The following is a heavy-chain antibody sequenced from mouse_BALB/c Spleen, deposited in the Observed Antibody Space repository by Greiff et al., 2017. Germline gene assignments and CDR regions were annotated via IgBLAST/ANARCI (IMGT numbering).Heavy chain of an antibody. CDR1: GYTFTSYW. J-gene: IGHJ3*01. D-gene: IGHD2-4*01. CDR2: INPSTGYT. V-gene: IGHV1-7*01. Sequence: VQLVESGAELAKPGASVKMSCKASGYTFTSYWMHWVKQRPGQGLEWIGYINPSTGYTEYNQKFKDKATLTADKSSSTAYMQLSSLTSEDSAVYYCALYDYDGFAYWGQGTLVTVSA. CDR3: ALYDYDGFAY.